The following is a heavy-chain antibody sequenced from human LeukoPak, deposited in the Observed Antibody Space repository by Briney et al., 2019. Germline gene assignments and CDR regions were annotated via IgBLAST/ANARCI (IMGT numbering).Heavy chain of an antibody. Sequence: GASEKVSCKASGYTFTSYGISWVRQAPGQGLEWMGWISAYNGNTNYAQKLQGRVTMTTDTSTSTAYMELRSLRSDDTAVYYCARVLKLYYYDSSGYSDYWGQGTLVTVSS. CDR2: ISAYNGNT. J-gene: IGHJ4*02. CDR1: GYTFTSYG. D-gene: IGHD3-22*01. V-gene: IGHV1-18*01. CDR3: ARVLKLYYYDSSGYSDY.